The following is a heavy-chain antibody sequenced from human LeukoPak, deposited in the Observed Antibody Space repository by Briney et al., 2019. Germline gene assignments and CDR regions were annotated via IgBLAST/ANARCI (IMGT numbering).Heavy chain of an antibody. V-gene: IGHV1-8*03. CDR2: MNPNSGNT. CDR3: ARVADSVFDY. J-gene: IGHJ4*02. D-gene: IGHD2-15*01. Sequence: ASVKVSCKASGYTFTTYDINWVRQATGQGLEWMGWMNPNSGNTGYAQKFQGRVTITRNTSINTAYMELSSLRSEDTAVYYCARVADSVFDYWGQGTLVTVSS. CDR1: GYTFTTYD.